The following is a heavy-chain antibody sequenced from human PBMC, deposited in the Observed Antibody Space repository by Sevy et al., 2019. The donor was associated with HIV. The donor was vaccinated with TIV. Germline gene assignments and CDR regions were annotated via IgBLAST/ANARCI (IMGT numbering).Heavy chain of an antibody. J-gene: IGHJ3*02. V-gene: IGHV3-30*02. CDR3: AKGLGMVKGALLSDDI. Sequence: GGSLRLSCAASGFTFRSYGMHWVRQAPGKGLEWVAFIRYDGSTKYYADSVKGRFTISRDNSKNTLYLQMNSLRGDDTSLYYCAKGLGMVKGALLSDDIWGQGTMVTVSS. CDR1: GFTFRSYG. CDR2: IRYDGSTK. D-gene: IGHD3-10*01.